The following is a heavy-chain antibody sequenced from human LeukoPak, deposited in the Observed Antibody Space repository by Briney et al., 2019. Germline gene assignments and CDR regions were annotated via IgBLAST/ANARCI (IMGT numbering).Heavy chain of an antibody. CDR3: ARVQLLWFGEYGLRMDV. V-gene: IGHV4-34*01. D-gene: IGHD3-10*01. J-gene: IGHJ6*02. CDR1: GGSFSGYY. CDR2: INHSGST. Sequence: SETLSLTCAVYGGSFSGYYWSWIRQPPGKGLEWIGEINHSGSTNYNPSLKSRVTISVDTSKNQFSLKLSSVTAADTAVYYCARVQLLWFGEYGLRMDVWGQGTTVTVSS.